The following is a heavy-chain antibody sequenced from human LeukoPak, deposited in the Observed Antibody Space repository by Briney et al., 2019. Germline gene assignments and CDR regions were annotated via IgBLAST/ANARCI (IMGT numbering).Heavy chain of an antibody. Sequence: PGGSLRLSCAAFSGFAMSWVRQAPGRGLEWVSAINGRGDDTYYPDSVKGRFTISRDNPNNTLYLQMNSLRAEDTAVYYCAKGHRSSSSFFDSWGQGILVTVSS. CDR1: SGFA. CDR3: AKGHRSSSSFFDS. CDR2: INGRGDDT. V-gene: IGHV3-23*01. D-gene: IGHD6-19*01. J-gene: IGHJ4*02.